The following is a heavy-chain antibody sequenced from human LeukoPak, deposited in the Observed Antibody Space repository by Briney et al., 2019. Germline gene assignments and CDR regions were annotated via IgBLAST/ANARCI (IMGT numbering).Heavy chain of an antibody. D-gene: IGHD6-19*01. CDR3: ARRYSSGWYLRRYFDY. J-gene: IGHJ4*02. CDR2: IYHSGST. CDR1: GYSISSGYY. Sequence: PSETLSLTCAVSGYSISSGYYWGWIRQPPGKGLEWIGSIYHSGSTYYNPSLKRRVTISVDTSKNQFSLKLSSVTAADTAVYYCARRYSSGWYLRRYFDYWGQGTLVTVSS. V-gene: IGHV4-38-2*01.